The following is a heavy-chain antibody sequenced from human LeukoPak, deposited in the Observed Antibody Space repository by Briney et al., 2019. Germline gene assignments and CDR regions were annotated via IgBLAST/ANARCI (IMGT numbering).Heavy chain of an antibody. J-gene: IGHJ4*02. Sequence: GGSLRLSCTGPGFTFANVAMTSVRQAPGKGLEWDSTITGNGGATYYADSVKGRFTISRDYSKNTLHLQMNSLRVEDTAIYYYAKGPLLGSGYHPDYWGQGTLVTVSS. V-gene: IGHV3-23*01. CDR1: GFTFANVA. D-gene: IGHD3-22*01. CDR2: ITGNGGAT. CDR3: AKGPLLGSGYHPDY.